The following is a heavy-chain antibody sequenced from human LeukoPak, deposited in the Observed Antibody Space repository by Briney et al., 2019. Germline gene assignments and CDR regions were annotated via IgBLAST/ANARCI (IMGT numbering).Heavy chain of an antibody. CDR1: GGSFSGYY. CDR2: MNHSGST. V-gene: IGHV4-34*01. CDR3: ARGGPAIVRYFDWFPHDAFDI. D-gene: IGHD3-9*01. J-gene: IGHJ3*02. Sequence: RPSETLSLTCAVYGGSFSGYYWSWIRQPPGKGLEWIGEMNHSGSTNYNPSLKSRVTISVDTSKNQFSLRLSSVTAADTAVYYCARGGPAIVRYFDWFPHDAFDIWGQGTMVTVSS.